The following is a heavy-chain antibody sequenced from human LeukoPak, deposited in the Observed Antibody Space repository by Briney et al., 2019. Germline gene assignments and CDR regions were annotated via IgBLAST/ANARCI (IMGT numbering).Heavy chain of an antibody. J-gene: IGHJ3*01. D-gene: IGHD3-22*01. Sequence: PGGSLRLSCAASRFTFSTSWMTWVRQAPGKGLEWVANIKQDGSEKSYVDSVKGRFTISRDNAKNSLYLQMSGLRTEDTAVYYCARDLSPVSSDASGYYYDVFDVWGQGTMVTVSS. V-gene: IGHV3-7*01. CDR1: RFTFSTSW. CDR3: ARDLSPVSSDASGYYYDVFDV. CDR2: IKQDGSEK.